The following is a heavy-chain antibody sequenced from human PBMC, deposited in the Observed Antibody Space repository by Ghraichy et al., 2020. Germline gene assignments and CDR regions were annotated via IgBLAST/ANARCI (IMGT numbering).Heavy chain of an antibody. J-gene: IGHJ4*02. V-gene: IGHV3-30*18. Sequence: GGSLRLSCAASGFTFSNYAMQWVRQAPGKGLEWVGVISYEGKSTYYADSVKGRFTISRDNSKNTLSLQMNSVRVEDTAVYYCTKELPVRDGGWYFEDSGQGAPVTVSS. CDR1: GFTFSNYA. CDR2: ISYEGKST. CDR3: TKELPVRDGGWYFED. D-gene: IGHD6-19*01.